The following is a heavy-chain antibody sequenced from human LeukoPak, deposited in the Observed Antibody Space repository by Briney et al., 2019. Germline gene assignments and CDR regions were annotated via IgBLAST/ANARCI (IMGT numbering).Heavy chain of an antibody. Sequence: SVKVSCKASGYTFTSYGISWVRQAPGQGLEWMGRIIPILGIANYAQKFQGRVTITADKSTSTAYMELSSLRSEDTAVYYCARNWLARDAFDIWGQGTMVTVSS. V-gene: IGHV1-69*04. CDR3: ARNWLARDAFDI. J-gene: IGHJ3*02. CDR2: IIPILGIA. CDR1: GYTFTSYG. D-gene: IGHD6-19*01.